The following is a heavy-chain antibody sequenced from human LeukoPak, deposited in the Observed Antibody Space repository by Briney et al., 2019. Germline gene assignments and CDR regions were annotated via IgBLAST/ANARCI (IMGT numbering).Heavy chain of an antibody. D-gene: IGHD3-10*01. CDR1: GITFSSYA. J-gene: IGHJ5*02. Sequence: PGGSLRLSCAASGITFSSYAMSWVRQAPGKGLEWVSAISGSGGSTYYADSVKGQFTISRDNSKNTLYLQMNSLRAEDTAVYYCATCSSGSYPWFDPWGQGTLVTVSS. CDR2: ISGSGGST. CDR3: ATCSSGSYPWFDP. V-gene: IGHV3-23*01.